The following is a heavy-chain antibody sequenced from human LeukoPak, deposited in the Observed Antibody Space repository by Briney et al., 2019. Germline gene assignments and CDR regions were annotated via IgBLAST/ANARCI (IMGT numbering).Heavy chain of an antibody. D-gene: IGHD1-26*01. J-gene: IGHJ4*02. CDR1: GGSISNYY. V-gene: IGHV4-59*01. CDR2: IFYSGST. Sequence: SETLSLTCTVSGGSISNYYWSWIRQPPGKGLEWVGYIFYSGSTHYNPSLKSRVTMSVDTSKNQFSLKLTSLTAADTAVYFCARQPWEGTAYYFDFWGLGTLVTVSS. CDR3: ARQPWEGTAYYFDF.